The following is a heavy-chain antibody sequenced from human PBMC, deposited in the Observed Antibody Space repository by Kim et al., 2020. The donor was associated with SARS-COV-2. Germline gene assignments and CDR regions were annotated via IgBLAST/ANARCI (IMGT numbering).Heavy chain of an antibody. CDR1: GGSISSYY. CDR2: IYYSGST. V-gene: IGHV4-59*01. CDR3: ARVRITIFGVVPGAFDI. Sequence: SETLSLTCTVSGGSISSYYWSWIRQPPGKGLEWIGYIYYSGSTNYNPSLKSRVTISVDTSKNQFSLKLSSVTAADTAVYYCARVRITIFGVVPGAFDIWGQATMVTVSS. D-gene: IGHD3-3*01. J-gene: IGHJ3*02.